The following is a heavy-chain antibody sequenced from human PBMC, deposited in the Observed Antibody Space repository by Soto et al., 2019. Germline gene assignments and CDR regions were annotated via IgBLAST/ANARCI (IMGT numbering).Heavy chain of an antibody. Sequence: PSETLSLTCTVSGVSIISDVYYWSWIRQYPGKGLEWIGYINYSGSTYSNLSLKSRITMSVDTSKNQFSLKLNSVTAADTAVYYCARARYSSGWYPTPFDYWGQGTLVTVSS. J-gene: IGHJ4*02. CDR2: INYSGST. V-gene: IGHV4-31*03. CDR1: GVSIISDVYY. D-gene: IGHD6-19*01. CDR3: ARARYSSGWYPTPFDY.